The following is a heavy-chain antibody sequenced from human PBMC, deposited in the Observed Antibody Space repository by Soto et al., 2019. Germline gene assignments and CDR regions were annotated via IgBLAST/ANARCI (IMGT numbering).Heavy chain of an antibody. D-gene: IGHD6-13*01. Sequence: PGESLKISCKGSGYSFTSYWISWVRQMPGKGLEWMGRIDPSDSYTNYSPSFQGHVTISADKSISTAYLQWSSLKASDTAMYYCARHPPLYSSSWYYFDYWGQGTLVTAPQ. CDR3: ARHPPLYSSSWYYFDY. J-gene: IGHJ4*02. CDR2: IDPSDSYT. CDR1: GYSFTSYW. V-gene: IGHV5-10-1*01.